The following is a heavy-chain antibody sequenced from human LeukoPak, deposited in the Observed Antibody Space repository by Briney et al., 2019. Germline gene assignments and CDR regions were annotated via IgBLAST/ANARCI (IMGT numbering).Heavy chain of an antibody. V-gene: IGHV1-8*01. D-gene: IGHD3-10*01. CDR3: ARALYYGSRSDALDI. J-gene: IGHJ3*02. CDR2: MNPNSGNT. CDR1: GYTFTSYD. Sequence: ASVKVSCKASGYTFTSYDIDWVRQATGQGLERMGWMNPNSGNTGYAQKFQGRVTMTRNTSISTAYMELSSLRSEDTAVYYCARALYYGSRSDALDIWGQGTMVTVSS.